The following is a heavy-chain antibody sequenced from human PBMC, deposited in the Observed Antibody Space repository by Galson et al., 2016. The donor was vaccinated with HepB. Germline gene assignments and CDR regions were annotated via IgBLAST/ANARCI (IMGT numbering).Heavy chain of an antibody. CDR2: IYSGGTT. D-gene: IGHD4-23*01. Sequence: SLRLSCAASGFTVSSNYMSWVRQAPGKGLEGVSVIYSGGTTFYGDSVKGRFTISRDNAKNSLYLQMNSLRAEDTAVYYCAREGFGGFDIWGQGTLVTVSS. J-gene: IGHJ3*02. CDR1: GFTVSSNY. CDR3: AREGFGGFDI. V-gene: IGHV3-53*01.